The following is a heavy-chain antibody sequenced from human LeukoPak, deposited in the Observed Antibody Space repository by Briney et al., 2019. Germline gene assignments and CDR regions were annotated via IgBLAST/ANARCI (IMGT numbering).Heavy chain of an antibody. Sequence: RGESLQISCEGSGYIFTSYWIGWVRPVPGQGLEWMGIIYPGDSDTRYSPSFQGQVTISADKSISTAYLQWSSLKASDTAMYYCARGVVVPAAKSRRYNWFDHWGQGTLVTVSS. J-gene: IGHJ5*02. D-gene: IGHD2-2*01. CDR3: ARGVVVPAAKSRRYNWFDH. CDR1: GYIFTSYW. CDR2: IYPGDSDT. V-gene: IGHV5-51*01.